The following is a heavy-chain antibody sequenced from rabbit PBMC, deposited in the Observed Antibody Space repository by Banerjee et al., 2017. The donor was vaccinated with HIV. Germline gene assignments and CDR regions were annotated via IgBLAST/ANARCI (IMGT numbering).Heavy chain of an antibody. CDR1: GFSFSDKAV. J-gene: IGHJ4*01. D-gene: IGHD4-1*01. CDR2: FYGGVIGST. V-gene: IGHV1S45*01. Sequence: QEQLVESGGGLVQPEGSLKLSCTASGFSFSDKAVMCWVRQAPGKGLECIACFYGGVIGSTWYASWAKGRFTISKPSSTTVTLQMTSLTVADTATYFCIREVAAKFSLWGPGTLVTVS. CDR3: IREVAAKFSL.